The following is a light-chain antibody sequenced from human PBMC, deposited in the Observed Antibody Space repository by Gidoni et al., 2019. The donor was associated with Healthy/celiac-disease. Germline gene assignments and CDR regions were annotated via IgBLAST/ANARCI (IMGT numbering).Light chain of an antibody. V-gene: IGKV1-39*01. J-gene: IGKJ4*01. CDR3: QQSYSTPLP. Sequence: DIQMTQSPSSLSASVGDRVTITCRASQSISSYLNWYQQKPGKAPKLLIYAASSLQSVVPSRFSGSGSGTDFTLTISSLQPEYFATYYCQQSYSTPLPFGGGTKVEIK. CDR1: QSISSY. CDR2: AAS.